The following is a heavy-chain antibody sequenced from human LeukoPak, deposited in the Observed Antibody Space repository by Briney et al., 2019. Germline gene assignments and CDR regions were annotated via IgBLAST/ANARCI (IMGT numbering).Heavy chain of an antibody. CDR3: ARVQAAQGAFDI. D-gene: IGHD6-6*01. J-gene: IGHJ3*02. V-gene: IGHV3-21*01. Sequence: GGSLRLSCAASGFTFSSYSMNWVRQAPGKGLEWVSSISSSSSYIYYADSVKGRFTISRDNAKNSLYLQMNSLRAEDTAVYYCARVQAAQGAFDIWGQGTMVTVSS. CDR2: ISSSSSYI. CDR1: GFTFSSYS.